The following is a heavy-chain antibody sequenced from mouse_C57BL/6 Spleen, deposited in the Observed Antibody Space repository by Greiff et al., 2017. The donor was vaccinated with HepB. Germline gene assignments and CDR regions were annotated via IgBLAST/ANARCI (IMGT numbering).Heavy chain of an antibody. V-gene: IGHV3-6*01. Sequence: ESGPGLVKPSQSLSLTCSVTGYSITSGYYWNWIRQFPGNKLEWMGYISYDGSNNYNPSLKNRISITRDTSKNQFFLKLNSVTTEDTATYYCARDGPSGAMDYWGQGTSVTVSS. J-gene: IGHJ4*01. D-gene: IGHD3-1*01. CDR1: GYSITSGYY. CDR2: ISYDGSN. CDR3: ARDGPSGAMDY.